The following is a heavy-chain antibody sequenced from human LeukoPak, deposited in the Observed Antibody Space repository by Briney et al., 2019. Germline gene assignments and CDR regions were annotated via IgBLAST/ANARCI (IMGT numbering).Heavy chain of an antibody. CDR3: ARDRVAVAGTGDYYYYYMDV. Sequence: ASVKVSCKASGYTFTGYYMHWVRQAPGQGLEWKGWINPNSGGTNYAQKFQGRVTMTRDTSISTAYMELSRLRSDDTAVYYCARDRVAVAGTGDYYYYYMDVWGKGTTVTVSS. J-gene: IGHJ6*03. CDR2: INPNSGGT. V-gene: IGHV1-2*02. CDR1: GYTFTGYY. D-gene: IGHD6-19*01.